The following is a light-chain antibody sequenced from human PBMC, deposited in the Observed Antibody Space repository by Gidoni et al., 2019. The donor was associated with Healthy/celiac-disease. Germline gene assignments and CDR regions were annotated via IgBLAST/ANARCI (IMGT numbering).Light chain of an antibody. Sequence: DIQMTQSHSSLSASVGDRVTITCRASQSISSHLHWYQQKPGKAPKLLIYATSSLQSGVPSRFSGSGSGTDFTLTISSLQPEDFAPYYCQQSYSTPRVTFXQXTKLEIK. CDR2: ATS. V-gene: IGKV1-39*01. CDR3: QQSYSTPRVT. J-gene: IGKJ2*01. CDR1: QSISSH.